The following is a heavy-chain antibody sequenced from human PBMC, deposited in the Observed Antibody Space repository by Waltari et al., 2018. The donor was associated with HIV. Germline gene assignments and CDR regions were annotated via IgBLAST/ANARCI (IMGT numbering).Heavy chain of an antibody. Sequence: DVQLVESGGGVVRPGGSLRLSCVGSGFDFRRYWMTWVRQTPGKGWAGVAKIKEDGSQKYYEESVKGRLTITRDNAENTVWLEMRKLRVDDAGLYYCARDGGEYWGQGTLLTVSS. D-gene: IGHD3-10*01. CDR1: GFDFRRYW. J-gene: IGHJ4*02. V-gene: IGHV3-7*01. CDR3: ARDGGEY. CDR2: IKEDGSQK.